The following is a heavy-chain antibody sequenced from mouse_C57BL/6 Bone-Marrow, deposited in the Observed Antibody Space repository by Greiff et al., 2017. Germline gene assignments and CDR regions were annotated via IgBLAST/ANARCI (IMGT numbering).Heavy chain of an antibody. CDR2: IRLKSDNYAT. D-gene: IGHD1-1*01. Sequence: DVKLQESGGGLVQPGGSMKLSCVASGFTFSNYWMNWVRQSPEKGLEWVAQIRLKSDNYATHYAESVKGRFTISRDDSKSSVYLQMNNLRAEDTGIYYCAELRKFFAYWGQGTLVTVSA. J-gene: IGHJ3*01. CDR3: AELRKFFAY. CDR1: GFTFSNYW. V-gene: IGHV6-3*01.